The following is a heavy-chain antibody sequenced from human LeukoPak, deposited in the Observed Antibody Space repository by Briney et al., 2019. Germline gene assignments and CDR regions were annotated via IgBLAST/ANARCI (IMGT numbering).Heavy chain of an antibody. Sequence: ASVKVSCKASGYTFTGYYMHWVRQAPAQGLEWMGWINPNSGGTNYAQKFQGRVTMTRDTSISTAYMELSRLRSDDTAVYYCATYCSSTSCYNYWGQGTLVTVSS. CDR1: GYTFTGYY. CDR3: ATYCSSTSCYNY. D-gene: IGHD2-2*02. J-gene: IGHJ4*02. V-gene: IGHV1-2*02. CDR2: INPNSGGT.